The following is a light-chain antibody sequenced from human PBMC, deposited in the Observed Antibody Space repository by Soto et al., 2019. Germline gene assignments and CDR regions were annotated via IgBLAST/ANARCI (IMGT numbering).Light chain of an antibody. CDR1: HSVGST. V-gene: IGKV3D-15*01. Sequence: ETVMTPSPATLSVSPGERATLSCRASHSVGSTLAWYQQKPGQAPRLLIYGASNRATGIPDRFSGSGSGTEFSLTITSLRPDDFATYYCQHYGGLWTFGQGTKVDI. J-gene: IGKJ1*01. CDR2: GAS. CDR3: QHYGGLWT.